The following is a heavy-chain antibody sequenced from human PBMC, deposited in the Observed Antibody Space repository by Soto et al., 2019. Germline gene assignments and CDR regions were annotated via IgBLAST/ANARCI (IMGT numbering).Heavy chain of an antibody. V-gene: IGHV3-23*01. Sequence: AGGALRVSWAAVWFTFIGLGISRVRTATGKGLEWVSTISGGGGSTYYAYYADSVKGRFTISRDNSKSTLYLQVNSLRAEDTAVYYCANNWNHYYFDYWGQGALVTVSS. CDR2: ISGGGGST. CDR1: WFTFIGLG. D-gene: IGHD1-1*01. J-gene: IGHJ4*02. CDR3: ANNWNHYYFDY.